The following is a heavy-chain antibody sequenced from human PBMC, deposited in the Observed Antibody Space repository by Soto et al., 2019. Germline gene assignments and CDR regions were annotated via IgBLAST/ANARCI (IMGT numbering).Heavy chain of an antibody. J-gene: IGHJ5*02. CDR2: MNPSGGST. CDR1: GYTFTSYY. Sequence: GASVKVSCKASGYTFTSYYMHWVRQAPGQGLEWMGIMNPSGGSTRSAQQFQGRVTMTRDTSTSTAYMELSSLRSEDTAVYYCARGGGYPRKWFDPWGRGTLVTVS. D-gene: IGHD2-15*01. V-gene: IGHV1-46*01. CDR3: ARGGGYPRKWFDP.